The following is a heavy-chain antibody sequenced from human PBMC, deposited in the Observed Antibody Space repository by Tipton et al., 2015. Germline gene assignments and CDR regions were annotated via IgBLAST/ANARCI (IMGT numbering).Heavy chain of an antibody. Sequence: QLVQSGPEEKKPGESLKISCKGSGYIFTSFWIGWVRQMPGKGLEWMGTIYPGDSETRYNPSLQGQVTISADKSITTAYLQWRSLKAADTAMYYCVRRARRVGSHSYPYYFDYWGQGTLVPVSS. V-gene: IGHV5-51*01. CDR1: GYIFTSFW. CDR2: IYPGDSET. J-gene: IGHJ4*02. D-gene: IGHD1-26*01. CDR3: VRRARRVGSHSYPYYFDY.